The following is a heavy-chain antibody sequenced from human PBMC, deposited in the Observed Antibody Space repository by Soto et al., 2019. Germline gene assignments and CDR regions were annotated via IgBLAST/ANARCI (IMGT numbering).Heavy chain of an antibody. J-gene: IGHJ6*03. Sequence: GGSLRLSCTASGFTFGDYAMSWFRQAPGKGLEWVGFIRSKAYGGTTEYAASVKGRFTISRDDSKSIAYLQMNSLKTEDTAVYYCTRDTYYDFWSGYPAYYMDVWGKGTTVTVSS. D-gene: IGHD3-3*01. CDR3: TRDTYYDFWSGYPAYYMDV. V-gene: IGHV3-49*03. CDR1: GFTFGDYA. CDR2: IRSKAYGGTT.